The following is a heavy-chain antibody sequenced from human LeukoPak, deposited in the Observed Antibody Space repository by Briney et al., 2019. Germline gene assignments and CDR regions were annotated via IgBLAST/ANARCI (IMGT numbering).Heavy chain of an antibody. V-gene: IGHV3-23*01. D-gene: IGHD2-15*01. J-gene: IGHJ1*01. CDR3: AKVFGYCSGGSCSAEYFQH. Sequence: GGSLRLSCAASGFTFSSYAMSWVRQAPGKGLEWVSAISGSGASTYYADSVKGRFTISRDNSKNTLYLQMNSLRAEDTAIYYYAKVFGYCSGGSCSAEYFQHWGQGTLVTVSS. CDR2: ISGSGAST. CDR1: GFTFSSYA.